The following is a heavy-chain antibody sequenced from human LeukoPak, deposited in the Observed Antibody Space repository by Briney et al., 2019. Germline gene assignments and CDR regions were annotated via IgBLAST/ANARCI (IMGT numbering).Heavy chain of an antibody. D-gene: IGHD2-2*01. J-gene: IGHJ5*02. CDR3: TVPASGGNWFDP. CDR2: IWYDGSNK. Sequence: GGSLRLSCAASGFTFSSYGMHWVRQAPGKGLEWVAVIWYDGSNKYYADSVKGRFTISRDNSKNTLYLQMNSLRAEDTAVYYCTVPASGGNWFDPWGPGTLVTVSS. V-gene: IGHV3-33*01. CDR1: GFTFSSYG.